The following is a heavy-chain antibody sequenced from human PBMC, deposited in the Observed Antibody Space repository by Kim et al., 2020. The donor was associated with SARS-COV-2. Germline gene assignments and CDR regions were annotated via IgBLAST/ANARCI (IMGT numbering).Heavy chain of an antibody. CDR2: ISGSGGST. CDR3: AKKGIGYQLLSYYYYYMAV. D-gene: IGHD2-2*01. CDR1: GFTFSSYA. V-gene: IGHV3-23*01. Sequence: GGSLRLSCAASGFTFSSYAMSWVRQAPGKGLEWVSAISGSGGSTYYADSVKGRFTISRDNSKNTLYLQMNSLRAEDTAVYYCAKKGIGYQLLSYYYYYMAVWGKGTTVTVSS. J-gene: IGHJ6*03.